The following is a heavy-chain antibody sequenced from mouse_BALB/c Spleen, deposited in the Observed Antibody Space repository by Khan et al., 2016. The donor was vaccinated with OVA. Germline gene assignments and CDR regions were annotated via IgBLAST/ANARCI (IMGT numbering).Heavy chain of an antibody. Sequence: QVQLKQSGPGLVAPSQRLSITCTISGFSLTNYGVHWVRQPPGKGLEWLGVIWTDGSTTYNSALKSRLTITKDNSKSQVFLKMNSLQTDDTAIYFCARQPYYHYNVMDYWGQGTSVTVSS. CDR3: ARQPYYHYNVMDY. J-gene: IGHJ4*01. D-gene: IGHD2-4*01. V-gene: IGHV2-6-1*01. CDR2: IWTDGST. CDR1: GFSLTNYG.